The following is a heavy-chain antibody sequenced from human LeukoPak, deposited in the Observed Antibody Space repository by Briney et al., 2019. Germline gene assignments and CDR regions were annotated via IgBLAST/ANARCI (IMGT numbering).Heavy chain of an antibody. D-gene: IGHD1-26*01. CDR2: ISGSGDNT. Sequence: GGSLRLSCAASGFTVSSNYMSWVRQAPGKGLEWVSGISGSGDNTYYADSVRGRFTISRDKSKSTVYLQMNSLGVEDTAIYYCARGRKLGSPTYFFDYWGQGTLVTASS. V-gene: IGHV3-23*01. CDR1: GFTVSSNY. CDR3: ARGRKLGSPTYFFDY. J-gene: IGHJ4*02.